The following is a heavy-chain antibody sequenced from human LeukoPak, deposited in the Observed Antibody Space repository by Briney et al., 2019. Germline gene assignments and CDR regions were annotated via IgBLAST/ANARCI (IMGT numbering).Heavy chain of an antibody. Sequence: GGSLRLSCAASGFIISSFWMSWVRQAPEKGLEWVANIKYDGSEKYCVDSVKGRFTISRDSAKNSLYLQMNSLRADDTAVYFCARRNAMSDWGQGTLVTVSS. CDR1: GFIISSFW. CDR2: IKYDGSEK. CDR3: ARRNAMSD. J-gene: IGHJ4*02. V-gene: IGHV3-7*03. D-gene: IGHD2-2*01.